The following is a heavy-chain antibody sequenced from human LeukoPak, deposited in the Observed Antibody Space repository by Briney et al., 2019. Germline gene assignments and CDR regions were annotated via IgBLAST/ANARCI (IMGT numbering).Heavy chain of an antibody. J-gene: IGHJ5*02. D-gene: IGHD1-1*01. Sequence: SETLSLICTVSSGSISSYYWTWIRQPAGKELEWIGRIYVSGRTNYSPSLKSRVTMSVDTSKNQFSLKLSSMTAADTAIYYCARGRIAGTWFDPWGQGILVTVSS. CDR3: ARGRIAGTWFDP. V-gene: IGHV4-4*07. CDR1: SGSISSYY. CDR2: IYVSGRT.